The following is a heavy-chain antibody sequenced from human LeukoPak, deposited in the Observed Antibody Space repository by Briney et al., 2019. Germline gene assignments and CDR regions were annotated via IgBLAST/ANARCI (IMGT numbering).Heavy chain of an antibody. D-gene: IGHD6-13*01. Sequence: AGSLRLSCAASGFTFSSYSMNWVRQAQGKGMGWVSSISSSSSYIYHADSVKGRFTISRDKAKNSLYLQMNSLGAEDTAVYYCARDIWVEYSSSWSFDYWGQGTLVTVSS. CDR2: ISSSSSYI. V-gene: IGHV3-21*01. J-gene: IGHJ4*02. CDR1: GFTFSSYS. CDR3: ARDIWVEYSSSWSFDY.